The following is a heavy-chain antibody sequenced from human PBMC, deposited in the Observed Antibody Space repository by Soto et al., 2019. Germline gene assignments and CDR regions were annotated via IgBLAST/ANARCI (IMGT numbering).Heavy chain of an antibody. Sequence: GGSLRLSCAASGFTFTRYSMNWVRQAPGKGLEWVSSIISTTNYIYYGDSMKGRFTISRDNAKNSLYLEMNSLGAEDTAVYYCARESEDLTSNFDYWGQGTLVTVSS. CDR3: ARESEDLTSNFDY. J-gene: IGHJ4*02. CDR2: IISTTNYI. V-gene: IGHV3-21*06. CDR1: GFTFTRYS.